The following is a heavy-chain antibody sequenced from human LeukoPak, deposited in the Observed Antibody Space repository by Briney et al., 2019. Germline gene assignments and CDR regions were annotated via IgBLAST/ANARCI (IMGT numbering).Heavy chain of an antibody. Sequence: GASVKVSCKASGYTFISYAMHWVRQAPGQGLEWMGIINPSGGSTNFAQKFQGRVTMTTDTSTITVYMELSSLRSEDTAVYYCAKWTTTYLDYWGQGTLVTVSS. CDR3: AKWTTTYLDY. CDR2: INPSGGST. CDR1: GYTFISYA. V-gene: IGHV1-46*01. D-gene: IGHD4-11*01. J-gene: IGHJ4*02.